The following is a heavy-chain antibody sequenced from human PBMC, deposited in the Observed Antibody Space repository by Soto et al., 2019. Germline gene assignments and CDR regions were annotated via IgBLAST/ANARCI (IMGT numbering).Heavy chain of an antibody. Sequence: ASVKVSCKASGYTFTSYGISWVRQAPGQGLEWMGWISAYNGNTNYAQKLQGRVTMTTDTSTSTAYMELRSLRSDDTAVYYCASDRRITIFGLTGTTWVFDYWGQGTRVTVS. J-gene: IGHJ4*02. CDR3: ASDRRITIFGLTGTTWVFDY. CDR1: GYTFTSYG. V-gene: IGHV1-18*04. CDR2: ISAYNGNT. D-gene: IGHD3-3*01.